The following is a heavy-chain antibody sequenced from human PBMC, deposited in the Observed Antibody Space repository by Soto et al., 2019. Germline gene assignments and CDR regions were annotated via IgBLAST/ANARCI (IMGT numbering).Heavy chain of an antibody. V-gene: IGHV1-69*06. D-gene: IGHD6-19*01. CDR2: IIPFFGAV. CDR1: GGTFSTYA. J-gene: IGHJ6*02. Sequence: QVQLVQSGAEVKKPGSSVKVSCKASGGTFSTYAISWLRQAPGQGLEWMGGIIPFFGAVHYAQKFQGRVTITVDKSTSTAYVELSSLRSEDTAVYYCATTSSPSIAVAGSGYFYGMDVWGQGTTVTVSS. CDR3: ATTSSPSIAVAGSGYFYGMDV.